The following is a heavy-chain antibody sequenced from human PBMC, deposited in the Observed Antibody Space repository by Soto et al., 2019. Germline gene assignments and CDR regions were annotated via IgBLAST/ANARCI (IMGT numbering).Heavy chain of an antibody. J-gene: IGHJ5*02. D-gene: IGHD3-16*01. Sequence: LRLSCAASGFTFSSYAMSWVRQAPGKGLEWVSAISGSGGSTYYADSVKGRFTISRDNSKNTLYLQMNSLRAEDTAVYYCAKDSGREIQRNVWSSYNWFDPWGQGTLVTVSS. CDR3: AKDSGREIQRNVWSSYNWFDP. CDR2: ISGSGGST. CDR1: GFTFSSYA. V-gene: IGHV3-23*01.